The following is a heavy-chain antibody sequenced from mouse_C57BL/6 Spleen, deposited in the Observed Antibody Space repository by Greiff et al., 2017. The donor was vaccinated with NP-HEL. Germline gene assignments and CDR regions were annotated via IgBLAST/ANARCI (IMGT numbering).Heavy chain of an antibody. Sequence: EVQLQQSGPELVKPGASVKISCKASGYSFTDYNMNWVKQSNGKSLEWIGVINPNNGTTSYNQKFKGKATLTVDQSSSTAYMQLNSLTSEDSAGYYCARYDYGSKPLWYFDVWGTGTTVTVSS. CDR3: ARYDYGSKPLWYFDV. CDR1: GYSFTDYN. J-gene: IGHJ1*03. CDR2: INPNNGTT. V-gene: IGHV1-39*01. D-gene: IGHD1-1*01.